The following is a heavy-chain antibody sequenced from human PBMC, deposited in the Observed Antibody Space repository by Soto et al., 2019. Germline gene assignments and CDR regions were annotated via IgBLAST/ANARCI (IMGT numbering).Heavy chain of an antibody. J-gene: IGHJ4*02. CDR1: GGTFSSYT. Sequence: GASVKVSCKASGGTFSSYTISWVRQAPGQGLEWMGGFDPEDGETIYAQKFQGRVTMTEDTSTDTAYMELSSLRSEDTAVYYCATVPVLPQNWGQGTLVTVSS. CDR2: FDPEDGET. CDR3: ATVPVLPQN. V-gene: IGHV1-24*01.